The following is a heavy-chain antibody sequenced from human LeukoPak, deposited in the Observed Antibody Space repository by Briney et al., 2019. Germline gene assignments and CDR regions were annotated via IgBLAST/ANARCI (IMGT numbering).Heavy chain of an antibody. CDR3: ARAFRPYYYDSSGYPLWAFDY. Sequence: SETLSLTCTVSGGSISSYYWSWIRQPPGKGLERIGYIYYSGSTNYNPSLKSRVTISVDTSKNQFSLKLSSVTAADTAVYYCARAFRPYYYDSSGYPLWAFDYWGQGTLVTVSS. CDR2: IYYSGST. J-gene: IGHJ4*02. D-gene: IGHD3-22*01. CDR1: GGSISSYY. V-gene: IGHV4-59*01.